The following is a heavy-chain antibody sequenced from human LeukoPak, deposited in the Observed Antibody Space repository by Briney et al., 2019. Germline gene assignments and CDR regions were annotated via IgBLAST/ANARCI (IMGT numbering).Heavy chain of an antibody. V-gene: IGHV1-8*01. J-gene: IGHJ4*02. CDR1: GYTFTSYD. CDR2: MNPNRGNT. Sequence: ASVKVSCKASGYTFTSYDINWVRQATGQGLEWMGWMNPNRGNTGYAQKFQGRVTMTRNTSISTAYMELSSLRSEDTAVYYCARGPKLYFDGIGKRYYLDYWGQGTLVTVSS. D-gene: IGHD3-9*01. CDR3: ARGPKLYFDGIGKRYYLDY.